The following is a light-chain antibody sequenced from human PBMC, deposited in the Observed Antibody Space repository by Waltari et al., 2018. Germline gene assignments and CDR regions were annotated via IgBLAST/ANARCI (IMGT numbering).Light chain of an antibody. V-gene: IGKV3-11*01. CDR1: QRVSSS. CDR2: DAS. CDR3: QQRSDWPFT. Sequence: EIVLTQSPATLSLSPGERATLPCRASQRVSSSLAWYQQKPGQAPRLLIYDASKRATGIPARFSGSGSGTDFTLTIGGLEPEDFAVYYCQQRSDWPFTFGQGTKLEI. J-gene: IGKJ2*01.